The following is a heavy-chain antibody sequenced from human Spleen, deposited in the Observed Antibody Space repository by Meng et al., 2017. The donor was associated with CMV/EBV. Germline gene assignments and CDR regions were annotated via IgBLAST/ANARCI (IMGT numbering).Heavy chain of an antibody. J-gene: IGHJ5*02. V-gene: IGHV1-18*01. CDR2: ISAYNGHT. CDR1: GYTFTSYG. D-gene: IGHD4-23*01. Sequence: ASVKVSCKASGYTFTSYGLSWVRQAPGQGLEWMGWISAYNGHTKYAQKFQGRLTMTTDTSTSTADMELRSLRSDDTAMYYCARDRVGMVVTPWWFDPWGQGTLVTVSS. CDR3: ARDRVGMVVTPWWFDP.